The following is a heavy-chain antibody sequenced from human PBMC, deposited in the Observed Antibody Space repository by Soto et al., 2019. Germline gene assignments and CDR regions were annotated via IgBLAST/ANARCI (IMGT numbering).Heavy chain of an antibody. CDR3: ARDAYGDYSRAFDI. D-gene: IGHD4-17*01. CDR2: IYYSGST. Sequence: SETLSLTCTVSGGSISSYYWSRIRQPPGKGLEWIGYIYYSGSTNYNPSLKSRVTISVDTSKNQFSLKLSSVTAADTAVYYCARDAYGDYSRAFDIWGQGTMVTVSS. V-gene: IGHV4-59*01. CDR1: GGSISSYY. J-gene: IGHJ3*02.